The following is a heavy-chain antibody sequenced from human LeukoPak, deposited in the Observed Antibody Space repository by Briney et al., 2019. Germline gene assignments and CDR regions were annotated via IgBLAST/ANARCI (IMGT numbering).Heavy chain of an antibody. Sequence: ASVKVSCKASGYTFTSYDINWVRQATGQGLEWMGWMNPNSGNTGYAQKFQGRVTMTRNTSISTAYMELSSLRSEDTAVYYCARGGGYPSKFEINYYYYMDVWGKGTTVTVSS. V-gene: IGHV1-8*01. CDR3: ARGGGYPSKFEINYYYYMDV. J-gene: IGHJ6*03. D-gene: IGHD2-15*01. CDR2: MNPNSGNT. CDR1: GYTFTSYD.